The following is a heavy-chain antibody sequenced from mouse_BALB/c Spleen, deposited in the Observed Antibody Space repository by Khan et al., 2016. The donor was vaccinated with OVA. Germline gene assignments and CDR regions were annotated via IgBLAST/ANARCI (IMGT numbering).Heavy chain of an antibody. D-gene: IGHD1-1*01. V-gene: IGHV2-9*02. CDR1: GFSLTSYG. CDR3: ARDYGSSFEYFDV. J-gene: IGHJ1*01. Sequence: QVQLKESGPGMVAPSQSLSITCTVSGFSLTSYGVHWVRQPPGKGLEWLGLIWAGGSTNYNSALMSRLTINKDNSKSQDFIKMNSLPTDDTAMYYCARDYGSSFEYFDVWGAGTTVTVSS. CDR2: IWAGGST.